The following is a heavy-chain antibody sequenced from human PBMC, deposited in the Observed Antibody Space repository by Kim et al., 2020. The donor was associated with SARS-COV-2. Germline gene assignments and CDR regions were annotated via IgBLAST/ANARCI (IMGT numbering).Heavy chain of an antibody. CDR2: VNNGGNP. Sequence: GGSLRLSCEGSGFTFSRYAISWVRQAPGRGPEWVASVNNGGNPYYADSVKGRFTVSRDNARNTRYLQMDRLRAEDTALYYCAKDHESSGWPAFDYWGQGTQVSVSS. D-gene: IGHD3-22*01. V-gene: IGHV3-23*01. J-gene: IGHJ4*02. CDR3: AKDHESSGWPAFDY. CDR1: GFTFSRYA.